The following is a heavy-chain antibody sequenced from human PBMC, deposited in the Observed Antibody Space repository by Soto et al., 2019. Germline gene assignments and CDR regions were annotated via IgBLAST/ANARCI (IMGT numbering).Heavy chain of an antibody. V-gene: IGHV3-53*01. CDR2: IYSGGST. CDR1: GFTVSSNY. CDR3: EGGGHSSGYPVDY. J-gene: IGHJ4*02. Sequence: PGGSLRLSCAASGFTVSSNYMSWVRQAPGKGLEWVSVIYSGGSTYYADSVKGRFTISRDNSKNTLYLQMNSLRAEDTAVYYCEGGGHSSGYPVDYWGQGTLVTVSS. D-gene: IGHD3-22*01.